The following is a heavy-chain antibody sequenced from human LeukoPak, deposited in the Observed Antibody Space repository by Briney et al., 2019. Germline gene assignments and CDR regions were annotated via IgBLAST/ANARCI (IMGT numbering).Heavy chain of an antibody. Sequence: GGSLRLSCAASGFTFSDYAMSWVRQAPAKGLEWVSSINGNGGGSYYIDSVKGRFTVSRDNSKNTLYLQMNSLRAEDTAVYYCAKFVTAAGTFDPWGQGTLVTVSS. J-gene: IGHJ5*02. CDR3: AKFVTAAGTFDP. CDR2: INGNGGGS. D-gene: IGHD6-13*01. V-gene: IGHV3-23*01. CDR1: GFTFSDYA.